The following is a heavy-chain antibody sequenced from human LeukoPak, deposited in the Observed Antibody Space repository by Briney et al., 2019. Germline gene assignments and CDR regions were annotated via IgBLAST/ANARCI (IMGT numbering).Heavy chain of an antibody. V-gene: IGHV5-51*04. CDR3: ARYGLQTPPAYGWFGA. J-gene: IGHJ5*02. D-gene: IGHD3-10*01. Sequence: GESLKISLYASGYSFNTYWLDWVRQMPGKGLEWMLIIKPDDSYTRYSPSIQGHVHIPPDTRTDPAYLEWGRLKASDSGTYYCARYGLQTPPAYGWFGAWGRGTRVTVSS. CDR1: GYSFNTYW. CDR2: IKPDDSYT.